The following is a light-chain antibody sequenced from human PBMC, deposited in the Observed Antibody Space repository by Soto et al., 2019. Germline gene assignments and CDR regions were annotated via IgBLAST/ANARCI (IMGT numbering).Light chain of an antibody. J-gene: IGLJ1*01. V-gene: IGLV2-23*01. CDR3: YSYAGDNLYV. CDR2: EGT. Sequence: QSVLTQPASVSASPGQSITIPCTGTSSDVGSYNLVSWFQQHPGKVPQLLIYEGTKRPSGLSDRFSGSKSGTTASLPISGIQAEDEAHYYCYSYAGDNLYVFGTGTKVTVL. CDR1: SSDVGSYNL.